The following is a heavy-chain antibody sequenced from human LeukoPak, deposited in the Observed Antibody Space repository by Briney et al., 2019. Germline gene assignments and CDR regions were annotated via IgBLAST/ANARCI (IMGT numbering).Heavy chain of an antibody. CDR2: ISGSGGST. D-gene: IGHD2-8*01. V-gene: IGHV3-23*01. Sequence: RGSLRLSCAASGFTFSSYAMSWVRQAPGKRLDWVSAISGSGGSTYYADSVKGRFTISRDNSKNTLYLQMNSLRAEDTAVYYCAKCVMEGDWFDPWGQGTLVTVSS. CDR1: GFTFSSYA. J-gene: IGHJ5*02. CDR3: AKCVMEGDWFDP.